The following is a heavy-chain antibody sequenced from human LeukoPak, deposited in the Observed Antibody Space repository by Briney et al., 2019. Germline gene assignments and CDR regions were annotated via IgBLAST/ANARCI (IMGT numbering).Heavy chain of an antibody. V-gene: IGHV1-69*01. J-gene: IGHJ3*02. Sequence: SVKVSCKASGGTFSSYAISWVRQAPGQGLEWMGGIIPIFGTANYAQKFQGRVTITADESTSTAYMELSSLRSEDTAVYYCAKFDVPYYYGSGNPSYAFDIWGQGTMVTVSS. CDR2: IIPIFGTA. D-gene: IGHD3-10*01. CDR3: AKFDVPYYYGSGNPSYAFDI. CDR1: GGTFSSYA.